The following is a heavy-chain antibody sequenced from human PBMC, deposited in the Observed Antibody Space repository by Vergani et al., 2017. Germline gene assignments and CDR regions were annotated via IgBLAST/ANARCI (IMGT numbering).Heavy chain of an antibody. CDR1: GFTFDDYA. D-gene: IGHD6-13*01. CDR2: ISWNSGSI. Sequence: EVQLVESGGGLVQPGRSLRLSCAASGFTFDDYAMHWVRQAPGKGLEWVSGISWNSGSIGYADSVKGRFTISRDNAKNSLYLQINSLRAEDTALYYCAKSGGSWYLDYWGQGTLVTVSS. CDR3: AKSGGSWYLDY. J-gene: IGHJ4*02. V-gene: IGHV3-9*01.